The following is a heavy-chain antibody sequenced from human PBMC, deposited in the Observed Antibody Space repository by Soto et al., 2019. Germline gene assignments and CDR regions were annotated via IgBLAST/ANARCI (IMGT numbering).Heavy chain of an antibody. CDR3: ASVSRFDNYYFDY. Sequence: ASLKVSCKASGYTFTSYAMHWVRQAPGQRLEWMGWINAGNGNTKYSQKFQGRVTITRDTSASTAYMELSSLRSEDTAVYYCASVSRFDNYYFDYWGQGTLVTVSS. D-gene: IGHD1-1*01. V-gene: IGHV1-3*01. CDR2: INAGNGNT. J-gene: IGHJ4*02. CDR1: GYTFTSYA.